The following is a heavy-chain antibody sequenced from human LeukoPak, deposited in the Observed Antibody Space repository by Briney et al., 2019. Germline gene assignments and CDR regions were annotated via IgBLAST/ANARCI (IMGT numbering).Heavy chain of an antibody. CDR2: IYYSGNT. Sequence: TSETLSLTCTVSGGSIRSYYWSWIRQPPGKGLEWIGYIYYSGNTKYNPSLKSRVTISVDTSKNQFSLKLRSVTAADTAVYCCARVYYSSSYDYWYFDLWGRGTLVTVSS. CDR3: ARVYYSSSYDYWYFDL. V-gene: IGHV4-59*01. D-gene: IGHD6-13*01. CDR1: GGSIRSYY. J-gene: IGHJ2*01.